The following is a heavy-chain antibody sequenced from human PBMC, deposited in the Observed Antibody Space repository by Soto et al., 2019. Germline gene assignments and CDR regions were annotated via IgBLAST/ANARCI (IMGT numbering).Heavy chain of an antibody. CDR1: GYPFSNYV. CDR3: AREYSSSSGRTFDY. V-gene: IGHV1-3*01. J-gene: IGHJ4*02. D-gene: IGHD6-6*01. Sequence: GASVKVSCKASGYPFSNYVMHWVRQAPGQGLEWMGWINAANGNTKYSQKFQGSVTISRDTSASTAYMELSSLKSEDTAVYYCAREYSSSSGRTFDYWGQGTLVTVSS. CDR2: INAANGNT.